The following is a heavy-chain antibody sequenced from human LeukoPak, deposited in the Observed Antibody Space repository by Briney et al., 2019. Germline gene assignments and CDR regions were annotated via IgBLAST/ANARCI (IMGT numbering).Heavy chain of an antibody. CDR1: GGTFSSYA. V-gene: IGHV1-69*04. J-gene: IGHJ4*02. D-gene: IGHD2-15*01. CDR2: IIPILGIA. CDR3: ARASTPGWLFDY. Sequence: ASVKVSCKASGGTFSSYAISWVRQAPGQGLEWMGRIIPILGIANYAQKFQGRVTITADKSTSTAYMELSSLRSEDTAVYYCARASTPGWLFDYWGQGTLVTVSS.